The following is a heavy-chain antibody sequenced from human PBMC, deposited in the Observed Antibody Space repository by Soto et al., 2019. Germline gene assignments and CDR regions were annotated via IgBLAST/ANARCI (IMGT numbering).Heavy chain of an antibody. Sequence: QVQLQESGPGLVKPSQTLSLTCTVSGGSISSGGYYWSWIRQHPGKGLEWIGYIYYSGSTYYNPSLTSRVTISVDTSKNQFSLKLSSVTAADTAVYYCARTKYRYGQSHHDYWGQGTLVTVSS. V-gene: IGHV4-31*03. J-gene: IGHJ4*02. D-gene: IGHD5-18*01. CDR2: IYYSGST. CDR3: ARTKYRYGQSHHDY. CDR1: GGSISSGGYY.